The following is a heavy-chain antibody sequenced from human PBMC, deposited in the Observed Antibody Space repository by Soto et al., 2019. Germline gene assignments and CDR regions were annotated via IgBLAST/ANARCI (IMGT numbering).Heavy chain of an antibody. V-gene: IGHV4-4*07. Sequence: QVQLQESGPGLVKPSETLSLTCTVSGDSMTKYYWSWIRQPAGKGLEWIGRIYTSGSTNYNPSLTSRVAMSIDTSKNHSLLNLKSVPAADTAMYYCARTVGAAYDFDFWGQGALVTVAS. CDR1: GDSMTKYY. D-gene: IGHD1-26*01. J-gene: IGHJ4*02. CDR2: IYTSGST. CDR3: ARTVGAAYDFDF.